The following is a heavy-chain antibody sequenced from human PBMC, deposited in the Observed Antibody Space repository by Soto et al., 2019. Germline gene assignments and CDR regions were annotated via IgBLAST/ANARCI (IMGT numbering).Heavy chain of an antibody. CDR1: GFTFSSYG. J-gene: IGHJ4*02. Sequence: QVQLVESGGGVVQPGRSLRLSCAASGFTFSSYGMHWVRQAPGKGLEWVAVIWYDGSNKYYADSVKGRFTISRDNSKNTPYLQMNSLRAEDTAVYYCAREPNYGDLDPVVDYWGQGTLVTVSS. D-gene: IGHD4-17*01. CDR3: AREPNYGDLDPVVDY. CDR2: IWYDGSNK. V-gene: IGHV3-33*01.